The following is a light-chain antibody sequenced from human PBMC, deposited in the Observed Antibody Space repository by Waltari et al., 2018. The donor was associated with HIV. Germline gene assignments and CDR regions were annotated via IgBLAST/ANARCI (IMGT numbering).Light chain of an antibody. Sequence: QSVLTQPPSASGTPGQRATISCSGSSSNIGSNTVNWYQQLPGTAPKLLIYSNNQRPSGVPDRFSGSKSGTSASLAISGLQSEDEADYYCAAWDDSLNGPVFGGGTKLTVL. CDR3: AAWDDSLNGPV. CDR1: SSNIGSNT. V-gene: IGLV1-44*01. J-gene: IGLJ3*02. CDR2: SNN.